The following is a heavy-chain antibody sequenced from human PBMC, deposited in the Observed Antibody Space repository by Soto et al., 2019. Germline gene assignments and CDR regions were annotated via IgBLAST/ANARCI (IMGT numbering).Heavy chain of an antibody. D-gene: IGHD6-13*01. CDR2: IYYSGST. J-gene: IGHJ4*02. V-gene: IGHV4-30-4*01. Sequence: QVQLQESGPGLVKPSQTLSLTCTVSGGSISSGDYYWSWIRQPPGKGLEWIGSIYYSGSTYYNPSLNGRVTISVDTFKNPSSLKLNSVTAADTAVYYCASRHSSPSLDYWGQGTLVSVSS. CDR3: ASRHSSPSLDY. CDR1: GGSISSGDYY.